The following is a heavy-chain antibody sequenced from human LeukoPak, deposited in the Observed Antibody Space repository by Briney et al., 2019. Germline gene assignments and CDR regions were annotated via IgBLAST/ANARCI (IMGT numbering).Heavy chain of an antibody. Sequence: GGSLRLSCAASGHTFSSYNMNWVRQAPGKGLEWVASISSSSSFIYYADSVKGRFTISRDNAKNSLYLQISSLRAEDTAVYYCARRAGAYSHPYDYWGQGTLVTVSS. V-gene: IGHV3-21*04. J-gene: IGHJ4*02. D-gene: IGHD4/OR15-4a*01. CDR1: GHTFSSYN. CDR2: ISSSSSFI. CDR3: ARRAGAYSHPYDY.